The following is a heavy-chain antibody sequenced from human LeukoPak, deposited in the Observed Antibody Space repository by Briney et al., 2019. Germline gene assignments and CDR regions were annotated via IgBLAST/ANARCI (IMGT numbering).Heavy chain of an antibody. Sequence: ASVKVSCKASGYTFTSYAMHWVRQAPGQRLEWMGWINAGNGNTKYSQKFQGRVTITRDTSASTAYMELSSLRSEDTAVYYCASYSGYEYYFDYWGQRTLVTVSS. CDR2: INAGNGNT. J-gene: IGHJ4*02. D-gene: IGHD5-12*01. V-gene: IGHV1-3*01. CDR3: ASYSGYEYYFDY. CDR1: GYTFTSYA.